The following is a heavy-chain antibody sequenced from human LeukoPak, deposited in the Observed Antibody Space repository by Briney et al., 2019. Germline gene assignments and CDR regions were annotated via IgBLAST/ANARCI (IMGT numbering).Heavy chain of an antibody. V-gene: IGHV1-18*04. CDR2: ISAYNGNT. CDR3: ARVGYGGNSYTRYYFDY. CDR1: GYTFIDYY. D-gene: IGHD4-23*01. Sequence: ASVKVSCKASGYTFIDYYMHWVRQAPGQGLEWMGWISAYNGNTNYAQKLQGRVTMTTDTSTSTAYMELRSLRSDDTAVYYCARVGYGGNSYTRYYFDYWGQGTLVTVSS. J-gene: IGHJ4*02.